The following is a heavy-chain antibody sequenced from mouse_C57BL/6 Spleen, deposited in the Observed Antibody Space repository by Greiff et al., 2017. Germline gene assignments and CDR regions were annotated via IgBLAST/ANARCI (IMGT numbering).Heavy chain of an antibody. D-gene: IGHD1-1*01. CDR1: GYTFTEYT. V-gene: IGHV1-62-2*01. J-gene: IGHJ1*03. CDR3: ARHEESHYYGSSYDWYFDV. Sequence: VKLMESGAELVKPGASVKLSCKASGYTFTEYTIHWVKQRSGQGLEWIGWFYPGSGSIKYNEKFKDKATLTADKSSSTVYMELSRLTSEDSAVYFCARHEESHYYGSSYDWYFDVWGTGTTVTVSS. CDR2: FYPGSGSI.